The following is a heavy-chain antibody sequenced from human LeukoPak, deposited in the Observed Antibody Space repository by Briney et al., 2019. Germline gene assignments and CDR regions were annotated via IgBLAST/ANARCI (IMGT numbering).Heavy chain of an antibody. CDR3: TGHGSNSY. D-gene: IGHD5-24*01. J-gene: IGHJ4*02. CDR2: MSGVGNT. CDR1: GFCINNNG. Sequence: GGSLRLSCVVSGFCINNNGLSWFRQAPGKGLEWVSDMSGVGNTYYAESVKGRFTISRDNFKNTFFLQMNSLRAEDTALYYATGHGSNSYWGQGALVAVSS. V-gene: IGHV3-23*01.